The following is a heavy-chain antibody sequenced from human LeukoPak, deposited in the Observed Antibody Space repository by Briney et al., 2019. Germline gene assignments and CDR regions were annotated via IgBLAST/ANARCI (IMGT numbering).Heavy chain of an antibody. D-gene: IGHD6-19*01. V-gene: IGHV3-11*01. CDR3: ARAGRWLGQYYFDY. Sequence: GGSLRLSCAASGFTVSSNYMSWIRQAPGKGLEWVSYISSSGSTIYYADSVKGRFTISRDNAKNSLYLQMNSLRAEDTAVYYCARAGRWLGQYYFDYWGQGTLVTVSS. CDR2: ISSSGSTI. J-gene: IGHJ4*02. CDR1: GFTVSSNY.